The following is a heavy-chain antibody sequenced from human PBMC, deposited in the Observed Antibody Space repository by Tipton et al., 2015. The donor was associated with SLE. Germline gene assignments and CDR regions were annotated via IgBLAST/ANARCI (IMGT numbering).Heavy chain of an antibody. D-gene: IGHD5-18*01. CDR1: GGSISSYY. Sequence: TLSLTCTVSGGSISSYYWSWIRQPPGKGLEWIGYIYYSGSTNCNPSLKSRVTISVDTSKNLFSLKLSSVTAADTAVYYCARGGTAMAYWYFDLWGRGTLVTVSS. CDR3: ARGGTAMAYWYFDL. CDR2: IYYSGST. V-gene: IGHV4-59*08. J-gene: IGHJ2*01.